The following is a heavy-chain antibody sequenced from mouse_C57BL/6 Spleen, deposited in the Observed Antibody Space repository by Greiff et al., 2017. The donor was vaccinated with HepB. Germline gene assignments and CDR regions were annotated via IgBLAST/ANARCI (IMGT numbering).Heavy chain of an antibody. J-gene: IGHJ4*01. CDR2: IYPRSGNT. Sequence: VQGVESGAELARPGASVKLSCKASGYTFTSYGISWVKQRTGQGLEWIGEIYPRSGNTYYNEKFKGKATLTADKSSSTAYMELRSLTSEDSAVYFCAKRSITTVVATRAMDYWGQGTSVTVSS. CDR1: GYTFTSYG. CDR3: AKRSITTVVATRAMDY. V-gene: IGHV1-81*01. D-gene: IGHD1-1*01.